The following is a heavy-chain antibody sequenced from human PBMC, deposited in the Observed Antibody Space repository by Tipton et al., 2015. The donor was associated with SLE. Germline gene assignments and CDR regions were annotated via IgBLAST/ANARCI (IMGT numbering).Heavy chain of an antibody. CDR1: GFTFSDYY. V-gene: IGHV3-11*01. CDR3: ARDVTIVQGVSHVSDYYGMDV. Sequence: GSLRLSCAASGFTFSDYYMSWIRQAPGKGLEWVSYISSSGSTIYYADSVKGRFTISRDNAKNSLYLQMNSLRAKDTAVYYCARDVTIVQGVSHVSDYYGMDVWGQGTTVTVSS. CDR2: ISSSGSTI. J-gene: IGHJ6*02. D-gene: IGHD3-10*01.